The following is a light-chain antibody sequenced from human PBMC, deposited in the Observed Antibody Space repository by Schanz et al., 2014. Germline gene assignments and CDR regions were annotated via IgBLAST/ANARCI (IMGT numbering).Light chain of an antibody. CDR1: SSDVGGYNY. CDR2: DVS. V-gene: IGLV2-14*01. Sequence: QSVLTQPASVSGSPGQSITISCTGTSSDVGGYNYVSWYQQHPGKAPKLMIYDVSNRPSGVSNRFSGSKSGNTASLTISGLQAEDEADYYCSSYTSSSPWVFGGGTKLTV. J-gene: IGLJ3*02. CDR3: SSYTSSSPWV.